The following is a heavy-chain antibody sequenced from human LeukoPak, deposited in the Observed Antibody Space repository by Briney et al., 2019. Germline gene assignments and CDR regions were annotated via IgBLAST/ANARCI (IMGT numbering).Heavy chain of an antibody. CDR1: GFTFSAYA. CDR2: IYSGGST. Sequence: PGGSLRLSCSASGFTFSAYAMYWVRQAPGKGLEWVSVIYSGGSTFYADSVKGRFTISRDNSKNTLYLQMNSLRAEDTAVYYCASDSYSPEYFQHWGQGTLVTVSS. CDR3: ASDSYSPEYFQH. V-gene: IGHV3-66*01. J-gene: IGHJ1*01. D-gene: IGHD2-15*01.